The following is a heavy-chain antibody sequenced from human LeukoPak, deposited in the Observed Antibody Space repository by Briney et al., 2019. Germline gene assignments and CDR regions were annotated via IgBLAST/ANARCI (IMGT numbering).Heavy chain of an antibody. CDR2: ISPHRGDT. CDR1: GYTFNIYG. J-gene: IGHJ6*02. V-gene: IGHV1-18*01. Sequence: ASVKVSCKASGYTFNIYGISWVRQAPGQGLEGMGWISPHRGDTEYAQKIQGRVSMTTDTSTSTAYMELRSLRSDDTAVYYCARQVLIVGGRYGMDVWGQGTTVTVSS. D-gene: IGHD3-22*01. CDR3: ARQVLIVGGRYGMDV.